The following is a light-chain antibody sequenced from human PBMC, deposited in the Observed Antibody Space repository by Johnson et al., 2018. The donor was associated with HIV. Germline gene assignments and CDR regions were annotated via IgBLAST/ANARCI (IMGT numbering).Light chain of an antibody. CDR3: GTWDSSLNTGYV. Sequence: QSVLTQPPSVSAAPGQKVTISCSGSSSNIGNNYVSWYQQLPGTAPKLLIYENNKRPSGIPDRFSRSKSGTSATLGITGLQTGDEADYYCGTWDSSLNTGYVFGTGTKVTVL. J-gene: IGLJ1*01. CDR1: SSNIGNNY. CDR2: ENN. V-gene: IGLV1-51*02.